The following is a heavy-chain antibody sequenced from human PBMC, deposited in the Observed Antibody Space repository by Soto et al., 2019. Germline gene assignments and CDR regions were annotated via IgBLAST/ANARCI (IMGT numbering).Heavy chain of an antibody. V-gene: IGHV3-7*01. CDR1: GFTLSRYL. J-gene: IGHJ4*02. CDR3: ACTMFGVVTLPDYFDY. D-gene: IGHD3-3*01. Sequence: SGGALRLSRAAPGFTLSRYLVGWVRPAPGEGLEWVANIKQDGSEKYYVDSVKGRFTISRDNAKNSLYLQMNSLRAEDTAVYYCACTMFGVVTLPDYFDYWGQGTLVPVSS. CDR2: IKQDGSEK.